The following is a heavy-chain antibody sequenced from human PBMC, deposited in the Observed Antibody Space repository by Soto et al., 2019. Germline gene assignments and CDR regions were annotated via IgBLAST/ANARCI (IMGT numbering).Heavy chain of an antibody. J-gene: IGHJ6*02. D-gene: IGHD3-3*01. Sequence: LSRTCAVSGGSISSSNCWSWVRQPPGKGLEWIGEIYHSGSTNYNPSLKSRVTISVDKSKNQFSLKLSSVTDADTAVYYCARDRGNYDFWSGDYYYYGMDVWGQGTTVTVSS. CDR1: GGSISSSNC. CDR2: IYHSGST. V-gene: IGHV4-4*02. CDR3: ARDRGNYDFWSGDYYYYGMDV.